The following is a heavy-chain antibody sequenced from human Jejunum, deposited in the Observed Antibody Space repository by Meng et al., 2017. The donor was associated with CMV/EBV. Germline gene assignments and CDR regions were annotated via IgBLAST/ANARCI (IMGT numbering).Heavy chain of an antibody. Sequence: GFTFHNYAMHWVRQAPGKGLEWVSGISWNSGRIGYADSVKGRFTISRDNAKNSLYLQMNSLRAEDTALYYCAKDKGRNYYYGMDVWGQGTTVTVSS. V-gene: IGHV3-9*01. CDR3: AKDKGRNYYYGMDV. CDR2: ISWNSGRI. CDR1: GFTFHNYA. J-gene: IGHJ6*02.